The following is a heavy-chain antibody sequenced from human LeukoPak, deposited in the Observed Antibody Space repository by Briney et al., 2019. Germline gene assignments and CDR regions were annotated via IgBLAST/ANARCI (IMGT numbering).Heavy chain of an antibody. D-gene: IGHD3-22*01. V-gene: IGHV1-46*01. Sequence: GASAKVSCKASGYTFTSYYMHWVRQAPGQGLEWMGIINPSGGSTSYAQKFQGRVTMTRDTSTSTVYMELSSLRSEDTAVYYCARGLLSGYYDSSGYPDYWGQGTLVTVSS. CDR1: GYTFTSYY. CDR3: ARGLLSGYYDSSGYPDY. CDR2: INPSGGST. J-gene: IGHJ4*02.